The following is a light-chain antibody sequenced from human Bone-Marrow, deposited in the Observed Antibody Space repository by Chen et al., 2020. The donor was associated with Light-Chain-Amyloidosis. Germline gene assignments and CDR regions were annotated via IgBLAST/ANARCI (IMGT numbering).Light chain of an antibody. V-gene: IGKV1-5*03. CDR2: KAS. J-gene: IGKJ4*01. CDR3: QQYNSYPLT. Sequence: DIQMTKSPSTLSASVGDRVTITCRASQSISSWLHWYQQKPGKAPKLLIYKASSLESGVPSRFSVSGSGTEFTLTISSLQPDDFATYYCQQYNSYPLTFGGGTKVEIK. CDR1: QSISSW.